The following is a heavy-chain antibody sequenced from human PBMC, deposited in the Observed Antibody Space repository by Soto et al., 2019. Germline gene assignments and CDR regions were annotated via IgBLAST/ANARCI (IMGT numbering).Heavy chain of an antibody. Sequence: SETLSLTCAVSGGSISSGGYSWSWIRQPPGKGLEWIGYIYHSGSTYYNPSLKSRVTISVDRSKNQFSLKLSSVTAADTAVYYCVRTLQEIYNYDAFDIWGQGTMVTVSS. CDR2: IYHSGST. CDR3: VRTLQEIYNYDAFDI. V-gene: IGHV4-30-2*01. J-gene: IGHJ3*02. D-gene: IGHD3-22*01. CDR1: GGSISSGGYS.